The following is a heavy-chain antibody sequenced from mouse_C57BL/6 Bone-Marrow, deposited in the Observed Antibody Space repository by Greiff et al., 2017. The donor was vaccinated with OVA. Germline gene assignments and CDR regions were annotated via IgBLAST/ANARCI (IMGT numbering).Heavy chain of an antibody. CDR2: INPNYGTT. J-gene: IGHJ2*01. D-gene: IGHD1-1*01. Sequence: EVQLQESGPELVKPGASVKISCKASGYSFTDYNMNWVKQSNGKSLEWIGVINPNYGTTSYNQKFKGKATLTVDQASSTAYMQLNSLTSEDSAVYYCAKNHYYGTVYYFDYWGQGTTLTVSS. CDR3: AKNHYYGTVYYFDY. V-gene: IGHV1-39*01. CDR1: GYSFTDYN.